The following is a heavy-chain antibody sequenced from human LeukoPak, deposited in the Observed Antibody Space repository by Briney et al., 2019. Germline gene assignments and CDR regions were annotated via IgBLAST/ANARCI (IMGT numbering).Heavy chain of an antibody. CDR1: GFTVSTSY. Sequence: TGGSLRLSCAASGFTVSTSYMSWVRQAPGEGLEWVSVIHSGYSVYYADSVKGRFTISRDNSKNTLYLQMNSLTVEDTAVYYCARDPRGNQNGFDIWGEGTIATVSS. V-gene: IGHV3-66*01. D-gene: IGHD3-10*01. J-gene: IGHJ3*02. CDR2: IHSGYSV. CDR3: ARDPRGNQNGFDI.